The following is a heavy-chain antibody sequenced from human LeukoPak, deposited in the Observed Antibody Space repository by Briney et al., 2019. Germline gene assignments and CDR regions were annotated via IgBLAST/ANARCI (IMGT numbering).Heavy chain of an antibody. Sequence: GGSLRLSCAASGFTFSSYAMSWVRQAPGKGLEWVSAISGSGGSTYYADSVKGRFTISRDNSKNTLYLQMNSLRAEDTAVYYCAKGNTMIKGYYYFDYWGQGTLVTVSS. J-gene: IGHJ4*02. CDR3: AKGNTMIKGYYYFDY. V-gene: IGHV3-23*01. D-gene: IGHD3-22*01. CDR1: GFTFSSYA. CDR2: ISGSGGST.